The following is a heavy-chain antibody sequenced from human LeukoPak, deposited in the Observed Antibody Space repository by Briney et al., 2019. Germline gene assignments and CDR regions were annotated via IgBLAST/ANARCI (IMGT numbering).Heavy chain of an antibody. CDR3: ARGGYYYDSSAETLPTN. Sequence: GGSLRLSCAASGFSFSTYYVNWVRQAPGKGLEWVSYISSSTGYSNYADSVKGRFTISRDNAKNSLYLQMNSLRVEDTAVYYCARGGYYYDSSAETLPTNWGQGTLVTVSS. J-gene: IGHJ4*02. CDR1: GFSFSTYY. V-gene: IGHV3-11*05. CDR2: ISSSTGYS. D-gene: IGHD3-22*01.